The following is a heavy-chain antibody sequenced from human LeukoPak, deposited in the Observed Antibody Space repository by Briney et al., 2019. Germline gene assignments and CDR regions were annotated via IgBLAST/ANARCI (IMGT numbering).Heavy chain of an antibody. CDR3: ARGFNRGFDP. Sequence: GGSLRLSCAASGFTFSNFAMHWVRQAPGKGLEWVAVKSYDGDNEYYADSVKGQFTISRDNSKDRLYLQMNSLRAEDTAVYYCARGFNRGFDPWGQGTLVIVSS. V-gene: IGHV3-30-3*01. D-gene: IGHD3-10*01. CDR1: GFTFSNFA. J-gene: IGHJ5*02. CDR2: KSYDGDNE.